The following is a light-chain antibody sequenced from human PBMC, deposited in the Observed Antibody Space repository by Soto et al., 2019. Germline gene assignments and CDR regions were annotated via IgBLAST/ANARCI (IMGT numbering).Light chain of an antibody. CDR2: RNS. Sequence: QSALPQPPSASGTPGQRGTVSCSGSGSNIGTNYVYWYQQLPGTAPTLLIYRNSQRPSGVPDRFSGSKSGTSASLAISGLRSEDEADYYCATWDDRLNGHVFGNGTKVTVL. CDR1: GSNIGTNY. V-gene: IGLV1-47*01. CDR3: ATWDDRLNGHV. J-gene: IGLJ1*01.